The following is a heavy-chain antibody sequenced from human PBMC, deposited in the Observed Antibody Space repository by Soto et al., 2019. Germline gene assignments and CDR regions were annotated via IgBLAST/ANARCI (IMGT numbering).Heavy chain of an antibody. CDR3: ARVHYDFWSGYYTGGEKGSNWFDP. J-gene: IGHJ5*02. V-gene: IGHV4-34*01. Sequence: QVQLQQWGAGLLKPSETLSLTCAVYGGSFSGYYWSWIRQPPGKGLEWIGEINHSGSTNYNPALKSRVTISVDTSTNQFSLKLSSVTAADTAVYYCARVHYDFWSGYYTGGEKGSNWFDPWGQGTLVTVSS. D-gene: IGHD3-3*01. CDR2: INHSGST. CDR1: GGSFSGYY.